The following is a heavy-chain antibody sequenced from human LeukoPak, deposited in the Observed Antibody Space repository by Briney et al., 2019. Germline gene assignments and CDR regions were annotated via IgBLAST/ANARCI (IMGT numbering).Heavy chain of an antibody. D-gene: IGHD3-10*01. J-gene: IGHJ5*02. V-gene: IGHV4-59*01. Sequence: TSETLSLTCIVSGNPLSTYSWIWIRQPPGKGLDWIGHIYYSGTTDYNPSLKSRVTISVDTSKNQFSLKLSSVTAADTAVYYCARGKIWFGELLQINWFDPWGQGTLVTVSS. CDR1: GNPLSTYS. CDR3: ARGKIWFGELLQINWFDP. CDR2: IYYSGTT.